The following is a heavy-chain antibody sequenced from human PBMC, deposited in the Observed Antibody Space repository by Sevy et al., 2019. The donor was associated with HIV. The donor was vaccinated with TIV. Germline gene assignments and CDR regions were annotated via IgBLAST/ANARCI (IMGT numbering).Heavy chain of an antibody. CDR1: GFTFSDYA. V-gene: IGHV3-30*03. CDR3: ARRDVNHQYLMDY. CDR2: ISYDESDI. D-gene: IGHD2-8*01. J-gene: IGHJ4*02. Sequence: GGSLRLSCAASGFTFSDYAMHWVRQAPGKGLEWLSHISYDESDIYYLDSVTGRFSVSRDISKRTLFLQMNDLRPEDTAVYYCARRDVNHQYLMDYWGQGILVTVSS.